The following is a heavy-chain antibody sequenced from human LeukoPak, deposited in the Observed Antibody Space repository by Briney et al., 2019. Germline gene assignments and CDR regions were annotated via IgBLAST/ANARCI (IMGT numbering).Heavy chain of an antibody. J-gene: IGHJ4*02. CDR2: INHSGST. Sequence: KPSETLSLTCAVYGGSFSGYYWSWIRQPPGKGLEWIGEINHSGSTNYNPSLKSRVTISVDTSKNQFSLKLSSVTAADTAVYYCARVPRLLRLTSWHFDYWGQGTLVTVSS. D-gene: IGHD1-14*01. CDR1: GGSFSGYY. V-gene: IGHV4-34*01. CDR3: ARVPRLLRLTSWHFDY.